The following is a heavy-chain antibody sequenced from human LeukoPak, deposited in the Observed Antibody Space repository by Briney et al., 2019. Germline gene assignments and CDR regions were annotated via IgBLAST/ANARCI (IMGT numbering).Heavy chain of an antibody. Sequence: KPGGSLRLSCAASGFTFSSYSMTWVRQAPGKGLEWVSYISSSGSSIYYADSVKGRFTMSRDNAKNSLYLQMNSLSAEDTAVYYCTRPRTGTTDYWGQGTLVTVSS. CDR1: GFTFSSYS. V-gene: IGHV3-21*01. CDR2: ISSSGSSI. CDR3: TRPRTGTTDY. J-gene: IGHJ4*02. D-gene: IGHD1-7*01.